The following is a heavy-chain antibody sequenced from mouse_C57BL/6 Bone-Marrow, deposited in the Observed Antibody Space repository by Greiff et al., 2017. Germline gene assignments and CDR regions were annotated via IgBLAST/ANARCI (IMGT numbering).Heavy chain of an antibody. CDR1: GFTFNTYA. V-gene: IGHV10-3*01. J-gene: IGHJ4*01. D-gene: IGHD1-1*01. CDR2: IRSKSSNYAT. CDR3: VRDGGPVTVVEGYYAMDY. Sequence: EVKLVESGGGLVQPKGSLKLSCAASGFTFNTYAMHWVRQAPGKGLEWVARIRSKSSNYATYYADSVKDRFTISRDDSQSMLYLQMNNLKTEDTAMYYCVRDGGPVTVVEGYYAMDYWGQGTSVTVSS.